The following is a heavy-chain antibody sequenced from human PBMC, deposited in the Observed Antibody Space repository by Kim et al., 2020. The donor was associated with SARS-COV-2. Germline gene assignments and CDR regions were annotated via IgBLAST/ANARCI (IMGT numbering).Heavy chain of an antibody. J-gene: IGHJ1*01. Sequence: GGSLRLSCEASGFTFSSYAMNWVRQAPGKGLEWVSSLSGSGGSTYYADSVKGRFTIYRDNSKNTLYLQMNSLRAEDTAVYYCANDSCISDYFYDRQSFQLWGQGTLITVSS. CDR1: GFTFSSYA. D-gene: IGHD3-22*01. CDR3: ANDSCISDYFYDRQSFQL. V-gene: IGHV3-23*01. CDR2: LSGSGGST.